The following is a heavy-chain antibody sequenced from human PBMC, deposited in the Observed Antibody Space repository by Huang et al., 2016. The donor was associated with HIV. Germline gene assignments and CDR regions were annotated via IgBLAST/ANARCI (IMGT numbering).Heavy chain of an antibody. CDR1: GYTFTNSW. V-gene: IGHV5-51*03. CDR3: ARGATLTGNTNFFDV. CDR2: LYPGDADL. D-gene: IGHD3-9*01. Sequence: EVQLVQSGAEVKKPGESLKISCKGSGYTFTNSWIGWVRQMPGKGLWWMRRLYPGDADLRYSPSFPGQVTISADKSISTAYLLWSTLEASDTAMYYCARGATLTGNTNFFDVWGQGTMVSVSS. J-gene: IGHJ3*01.